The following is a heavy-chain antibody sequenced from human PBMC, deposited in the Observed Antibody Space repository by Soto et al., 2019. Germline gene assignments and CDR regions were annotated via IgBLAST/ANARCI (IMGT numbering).Heavy chain of an antibody. CDR3: ARGAISTSGMDV. Sequence: GGSLRLSCAASGFTFSSYAMHWVRQAPGKGLEWVSSISDSGRNTLYADSVKGRFTISRDNSKNTLYLQMNSLRAEDPAVYYCARGAISTSGMDVWGQGSTVTVSS. J-gene: IGHJ6*02. CDR2: ISDSGRNT. V-gene: IGHV3-23*01. CDR1: GFTFSSYA. D-gene: IGHD3-3*01.